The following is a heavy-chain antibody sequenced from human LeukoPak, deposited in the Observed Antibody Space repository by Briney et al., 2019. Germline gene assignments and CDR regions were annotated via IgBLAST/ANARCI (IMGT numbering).Heavy chain of an antibody. Sequence: PSETLSLTYTVSGGSISSYYWSWIPQPPGKGLEWIGYIYYSGSTNYNPSLKSRVTISIDTSKSQFSLRVRSVTAADTAVYYCASRIVGATPYFDYWGQGTLFTVSS. D-gene: IGHD1-26*01. CDR3: ASRIVGATPYFDY. J-gene: IGHJ4*02. CDR2: IYYSGST. V-gene: IGHV4-59*08. CDR1: GGSISSYY.